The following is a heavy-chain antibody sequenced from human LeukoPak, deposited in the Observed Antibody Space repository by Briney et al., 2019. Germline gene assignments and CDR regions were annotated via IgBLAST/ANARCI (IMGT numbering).Heavy chain of an antibody. D-gene: IGHD5-18*01. J-gene: IGHJ6*02. CDR3: AKARTYTAMVSSMDV. CDR1: GFTFSSYG. Sequence: GGSLRLSCAASGFTFSSYGMHWVRQAPAKGLEWVAVISYDGSNKYYADSVKGRFTISRDNSKNTLYLQMNSLRAEDTAVYYCAKARTYTAMVSSMDVWGQGTTVTVSS. V-gene: IGHV3-30*18. CDR2: ISYDGSNK.